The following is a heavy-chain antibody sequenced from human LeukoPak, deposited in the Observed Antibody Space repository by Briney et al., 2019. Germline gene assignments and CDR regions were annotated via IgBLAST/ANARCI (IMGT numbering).Heavy chain of an antibody. V-gene: IGHV4-30-4*01. D-gene: IGHD2-15*01. J-gene: IGHJ4*02. CDR2: IYYSGST. CDR1: GDSINSGDYY. CDR3: ARDNGYGQLDC. Sequence: SQTLSLTCTVSGDSINSGDYYWRWIRQPPGNGLEWIEYIYYSGSTYYNPSLKSRVTISVDTSKNQFSLKLSSVTAADTAVYYCARDNGYGQLDCWGQGTLVTVSS.